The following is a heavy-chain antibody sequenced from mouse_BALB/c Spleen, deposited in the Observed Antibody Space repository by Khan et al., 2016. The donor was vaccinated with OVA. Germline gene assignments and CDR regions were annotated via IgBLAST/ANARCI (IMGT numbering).Heavy chain of an antibody. CDR3: ARPYDYGVSNATMDD. CDR2: IYPGNGNT. CDR1: GYTFTNYW. D-gene: IGHD1-1*01. V-gene: IGHV1-63*02. Sequence: QVQLQQSGAELVRPGTSVKMSCKAAGYTFTNYWIGWIKQRPGHGLEWIGDIYPGNGNTNYNEKFKGKATLTADTSSSPAYMQLSSLTSEDSAIXYRARPYDYGVSNATMDDWGQGTSVTVSS. J-gene: IGHJ4*01.